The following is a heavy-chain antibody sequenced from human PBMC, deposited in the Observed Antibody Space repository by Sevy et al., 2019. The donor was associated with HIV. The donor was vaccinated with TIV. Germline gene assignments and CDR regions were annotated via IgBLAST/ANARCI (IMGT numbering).Heavy chain of an antibody. J-gene: IGHJ4*02. D-gene: IGHD3-22*01. Sequence: GGSLRLSCAASGFTFSSYGMHWVRQAPGKGLEWVAVIWYDGSNKYYADSVKGRFTISRDNSKNTLYLQMNSLRAEDTAVYYCARAGEYYYDSSGYSPDFDYWGQGTLVTVSS. V-gene: IGHV3-33*01. CDR2: IWYDGSNK. CDR3: ARAGEYYYDSSGYSPDFDY. CDR1: GFTFSSYG.